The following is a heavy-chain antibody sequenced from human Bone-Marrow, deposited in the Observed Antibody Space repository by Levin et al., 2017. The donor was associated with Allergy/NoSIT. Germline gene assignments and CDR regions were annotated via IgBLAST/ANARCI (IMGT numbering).Heavy chain of an antibody. J-gene: IGHJ4*02. CDR1: GYTFTSYY. CDR2: INPSGGST. CDR3: ATKGGTGDYSTQPFDY. V-gene: IGHV1-46*01. Sequence: ASVKVSCKASGYTFTSYYMHWVRQAPGQGLEWMGIINPSGGSTSYAQKFQGRVTMTRDTSTSTVYMELSSLRSEDTAVYYCATKGGTGDYSTQPFDYWGQGTLVTVSS. D-gene: IGHD3/OR15-3a*01.